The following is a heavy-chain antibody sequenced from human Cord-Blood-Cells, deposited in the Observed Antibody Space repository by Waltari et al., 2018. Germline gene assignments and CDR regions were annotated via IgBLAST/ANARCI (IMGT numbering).Heavy chain of an antibody. CDR3: ARSLTEYSSSAFDI. V-gene: IGHV3-11*04. J-gene: IGHJ3*02. CDR1: GFTLSDYY. Sequence: QVQLVESGGGLVKPGGSLRLSCAASGFTLSDYYMSWFRQAPGKGLEWVSYISSSCSTIYYADSVKGRFTISRDNAKNSLYLQMNSLRAEDTAVYYCARSLTEYSSSAFDIWGQGTMVTVSS. D-gene: IGHD6-6*01. CDR2: ISSSCSTI.